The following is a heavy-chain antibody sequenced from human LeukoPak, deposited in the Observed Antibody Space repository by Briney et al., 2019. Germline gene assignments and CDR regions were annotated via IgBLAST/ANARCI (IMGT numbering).Heavy chain of an antibody. CDR2: MNPNSGNT. Sequence: ASVKVSCKASGYTFTSYDINWVRQATGQGLEWMGWMNPNSGNTGYAQKFQGRVTMTRNTSISTAYMELSSLRAEDTAVYYCARDQSTIFGVVSMGYWGQGTLVTVSS. J-gene: IGHJ4*02. V-gene: IGHV1-8*01. D-gene: IGHD3-3*01. CDR3: ARDQSTIFGVVSMGY. CDR1: GYTFTSYD.